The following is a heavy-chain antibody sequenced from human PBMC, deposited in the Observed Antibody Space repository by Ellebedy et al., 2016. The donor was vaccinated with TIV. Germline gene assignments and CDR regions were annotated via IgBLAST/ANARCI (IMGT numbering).Heavy chain of an antibody. CDR3: ARLGSEATSWYFDL. V-gene: IGHV4-61*01. J-gene: IGHJ2*01. CDR1: GGSVSSGSYY. CDR2: IYYSGST. D-gene: IGHD3-10*01. Sequence: SETLSLTXTVSGGSVSSGSYYWSWIRQPPGKGLEWIGYIYYSGSTNYNPSLKSRVTISVDTSKNQFSLKLSSVTAADTAVYYCARLGSEATSWYFDLWGRGTLVTVSS.